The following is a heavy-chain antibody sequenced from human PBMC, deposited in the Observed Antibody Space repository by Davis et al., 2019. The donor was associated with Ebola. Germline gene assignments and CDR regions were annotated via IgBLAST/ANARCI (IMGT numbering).Heavy chain of an antibody. CDR3: AREGRGSSGWYPAHFDY. Sequence: GESLKISCAAYGFTFSSYEMTWVRQAPGKGLEWVSYIISSGSTIYYANSVKGRFTISRDNAKNSLYLQMNSLRAEDTAVYYCAREGRGSSGWYPAHFDYWGQGTLVTVSS. J-gene: IGHJ4*02. V-gene: IGHV3-48*03. CDR2: IISSGSTI. D-gene: IGHD6-19*01. CDR1: GFTFSSYE.